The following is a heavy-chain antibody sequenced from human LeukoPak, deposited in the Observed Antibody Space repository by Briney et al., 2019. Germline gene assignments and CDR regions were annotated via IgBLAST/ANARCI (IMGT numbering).Heavy chain of an antibody. CDR1: GVTFSHYG. D-gene: IGHD6-19*01. CDR3: AKTRQWLVPERGMDV. CDR2: ISYDGSNK. Sequence: GRSLRLSCAASGVTFSHYGMHWVRQAPGKGLEWVAVISYDGSNKYYADSVKGRFTISRDNSKNTLYLQMNSLRAEDTAVYYCAKTRQWLVPERGMDVWGQGTTVTVSS. V-gene: IGHV3-30*18. J-gene: IGHJ6*02.